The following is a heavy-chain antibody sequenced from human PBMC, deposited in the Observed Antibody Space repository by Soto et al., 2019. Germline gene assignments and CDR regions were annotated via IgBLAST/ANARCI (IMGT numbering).Heavy chain of an antibody. Sequence: ASVKVSCKASGYTFTSYYMHWLRQSPGQGLEWMGIINPSGGSTSYAQKFQGRVTMTRDTSTSTVYMELSSLRSEDTAVYYCASSLWFGELGSDYWGQGTLVTVSS. CDR3: ASSLWFGELGSDY. J-gene: IGHJ4*02. CDR2: INPSGGST. V-gene: IGHV1-46*01. CDR1: GYTFTSYY. D-gene: IGHD3-10*01.